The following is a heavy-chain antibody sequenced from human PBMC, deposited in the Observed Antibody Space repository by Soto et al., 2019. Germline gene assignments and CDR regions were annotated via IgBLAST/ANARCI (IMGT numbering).Heavy chain of an antibody. CDR2: TYYRSKWYN. V-gene: IGHV6-1*01. CDR1: GDSVSSNSAA. D-gene: IGHD3-3*01. CDR3: ARDPTIFGVVMVAFDI. J-gene: IGHJ3*02. Sequence: KQSQTLSLTCAISGDSVSSNSAAWNWIRQSPSRGLEWLGRTYYRSKWYNDYAVSVKSRITINPDTSKNQFSLQLNSVTPEDTAVYYCARDPTIFGVVMVAFDIWGQGTMVTVSS.